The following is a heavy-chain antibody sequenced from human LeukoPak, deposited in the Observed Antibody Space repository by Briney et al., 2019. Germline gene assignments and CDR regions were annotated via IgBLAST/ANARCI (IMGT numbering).Heavy chain of an antibody. CDR2: ISDDGTNK. CDR3: AKGGDTSGYYGGPDY. D-gene: IGHD3-22*01. CDR1: GFTFSSYG. V-gene: IGHV3-30*18. J-gene: IGHJ4*02. Sequence: GGSLRLSCAASGFTFSSYGMHWVRQAPDKGLEWVAVISDDGTNKYYTDSVKGRFTISRDNSKNTLYLQMNSLRPEDTAVYYCAKGGDTSGYYGGPDYWGQGTLVTVSP.